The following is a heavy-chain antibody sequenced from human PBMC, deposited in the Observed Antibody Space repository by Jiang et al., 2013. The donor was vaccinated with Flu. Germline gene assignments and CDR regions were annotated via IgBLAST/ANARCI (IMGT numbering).Heavy chain of an antibody. CDR2: IDNSGNT. CDR3: ARSVCSGGSCYKFDY. CDR1: GGSITSDGYY. D-gene: IGHD2-15*01. V-gene: IGHV4-31*03. J-gene: IGHJ4*02. Sequence: PGLVKPSQTLPLTCTVSGGSITSDGYYWSWIRQHPGKGLEWIGNIDNSGNTDYNPSLKSRVTISVDMSKNQFSLKVSSATAADTAVYYCARSVCSGGSCYKFDYWGQGSLVTVSS.